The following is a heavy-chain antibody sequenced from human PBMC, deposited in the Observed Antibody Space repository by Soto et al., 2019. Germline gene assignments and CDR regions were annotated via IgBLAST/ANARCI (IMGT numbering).Heavy chain of an antibody. J-gene: IGHJ4*02. Sequence: QVQLVQSGAGVKKPGASVKVSCKASGYTFASYAISWMRQAPGQGLEWMGWISAYNGNTNYAQKLQGRVTMTTDTSTXTAXXELRXLRXXXXAXXYCARDPPPPDYWGQGTLVTVSS. V-gene: IGHV1-18*01. CDR3: ARDPPPPDY. CDR1: GYTFASYA. CDR2: ISAYNGNT.